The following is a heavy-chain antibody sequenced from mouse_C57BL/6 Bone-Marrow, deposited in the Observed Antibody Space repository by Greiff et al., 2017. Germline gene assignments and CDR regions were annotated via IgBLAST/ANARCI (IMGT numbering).Heavy chain of an antibody. D-gene: IGHD2-2*01. V-gene: IGHV1-55*01. CDR2: IYPGSGST. J-gene: IGHJ2*01. Sequence: QVQLQQPGAELVKPGASVKMSCKASGYTFTSYWITWVKQRPGQGLEWIGDIYPGSGSTNYNEKFKSKATLTVDTSSSTAYMQLSSLTSEDSAVYYCARQPIYYGYNFDYWGQGTTLTVSS. CDR1: GYTFTSYW. CDR3: ARQPIYYGYNFDY.